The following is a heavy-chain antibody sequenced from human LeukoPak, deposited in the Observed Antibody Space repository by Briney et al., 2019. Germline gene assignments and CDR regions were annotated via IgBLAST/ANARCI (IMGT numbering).Heavy chain of an antibody. D-gene: IGHD2-21*02. CDR1: GYTFTGYY. J-gene: IGHJ4*02. CDR3: ARRGAYCGGDCYNPFDY. V-gene: IGHV1-2*02. CDR2: INPNSGGT. Sequence: ASVKVSCKASGYTFTGYYMHWVRQAPGQGLEWMGWINPNSGGTNYAQKFQGRVTMTRDTSISTAYMELSRLRSDDTAVYYCARRGAYCGGDCYNPFDYWGQGTLVTVSS.